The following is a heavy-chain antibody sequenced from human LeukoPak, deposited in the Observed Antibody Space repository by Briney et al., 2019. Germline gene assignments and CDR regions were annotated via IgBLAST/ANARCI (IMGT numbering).Heavy chain of an antibody. CDR1: GFPFNNFW. J-gene: IGHJ4*02. CDR2: MNEYSTTI. CDR3: ARGGVNPVDH. V-gene: IGHV3-74*01. Sequence: GGSLRLSCAASGFPFNNFWMHWVRQAPGKGLVWVSDMNEYSTTIRYADSVKRRFTISRDNTKSILYLQMNNLRAEDTAMYVCARGGVNPVDHWGQGTLVTVSS. D-gene: IGHD1-14*01.